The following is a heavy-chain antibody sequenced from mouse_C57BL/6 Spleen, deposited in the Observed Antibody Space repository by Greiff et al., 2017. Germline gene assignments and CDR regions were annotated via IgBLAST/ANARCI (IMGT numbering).Heavy chain of an antibody. D-gene: IGHD1-1*01. CDR1: GYTFTSYW. J-gene: IGHJ4*01. CDR2: IHPSDSDT. Sequence: QVQLQQPGAELVKPGASVKVSCKASGYTFTSYWMHWVKQRPGQGLEWIGRIHPSDSDTNYNQKFKGKATLTVDKPSSTAYKQLSSLTSEDSAVYYSAMTYGSSYYNAMDYWGQGTSVTVSS. CDR3: AMTYGSSYYNAMDY. V-gene: IGHV1-74*01.